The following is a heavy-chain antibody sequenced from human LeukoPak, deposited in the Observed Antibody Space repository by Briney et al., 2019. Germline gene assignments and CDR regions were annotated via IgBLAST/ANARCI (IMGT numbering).Heavy chain of an antibody. D-gene: IGHD5-18*01. CDR1: GFTVSSNY. CDR3: ARVRYSYGLPFDP. V-gene: IGHV3-53*01. J-gene: IGHJ5*02. Sequence: PGGSLRLSCAASGFTVSSNYMSWVRQAPGRGLEWVSVIYSGGSTYYADSVKGRFTISRDNSKNTLYLQMNSLRAEDTAVYYCARVRYSYGLPFDPWGQGTLVTVSS. CDR2: IYSGGST.